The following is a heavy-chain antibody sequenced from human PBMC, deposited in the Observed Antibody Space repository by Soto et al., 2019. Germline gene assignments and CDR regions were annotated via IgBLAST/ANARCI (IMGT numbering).Heavy chain of an antibody. V-gene: IGHV1-3*01. J-gene: IGHJ4*02. CDR3: ARDLGFGLSDY. Sequence: ASVKVSCKASGYTFISYAMHWVRQAPGQRLEWMGWINAGNGNTKYSQKFQGRVTITRDTSASTAYMELSGLRSEDTAVYSCARDLGFGLSDYWGQGTLVTVSS. CDR1: GYTFISYA. CDR2: INAGNGNT. D-gene: IGHD3-10*01.